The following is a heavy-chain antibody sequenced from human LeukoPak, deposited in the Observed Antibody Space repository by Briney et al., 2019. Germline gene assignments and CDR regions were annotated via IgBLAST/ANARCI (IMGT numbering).Heavy chain of an antibody. V-gene: IGHV4-38-2*01. Sequence: SETLSLTCAVSGYSISSGYYWGWIRQPPGKGLEWIGSIYHSGSTYYNPSLKSRVTISVDTSKNQFSLKLSSVTAADTAVYYCAKDGYYDSSGLGDWGQGTLVTVSS. CDR1: GYSISSGYY. CDR3: AKDGYYDSSGLGD. J-gene: IGHJ4*02. D-gene: IGHD3-22*01. CDR2: IYHSGST.